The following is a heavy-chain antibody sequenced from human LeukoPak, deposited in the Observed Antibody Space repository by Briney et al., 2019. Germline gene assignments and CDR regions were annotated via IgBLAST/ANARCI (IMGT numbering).Heavy chain of an antibody. Sequence: ASVKVSCKASGGTFSSYAISWVRQAPGQGLEWIGRIIPILGIANYAQKFQGRVTITADKSASTAYMELSSLRSEDTAVYYCARDLQVYWFDPWGQGTLVTVSS. V-gene: IGHV1-69*04. CDR1: GGTFSSYA. CDR2: IIPILGIA. J-gene: IGHJ5*02. D-gene: IGHD5-24*01. CDR3: ARDLQVYWFDP.